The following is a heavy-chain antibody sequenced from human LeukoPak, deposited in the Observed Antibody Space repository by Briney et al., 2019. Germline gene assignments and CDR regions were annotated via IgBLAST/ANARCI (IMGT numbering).Heavy chain of an antibody. Sequence: GASVKVSCKASGYTFTSYGISWVRQAPGQGLEWMGWISAYNGNTNYAQKLQGRVTMTTDTSTSTAYMELRSLRSDDTAVYYCARPVETGTTGYYYSMDVWGQGTTVTVSS. CDR1: GYTFTSYG. V-gene: IGHV1-18*01. D-gene: IGHD1-1*01. CDR2: ISAYNGNT. J-gene: IGHJ6*02. CDR3: ARPVETGTTGYYYSMDV.